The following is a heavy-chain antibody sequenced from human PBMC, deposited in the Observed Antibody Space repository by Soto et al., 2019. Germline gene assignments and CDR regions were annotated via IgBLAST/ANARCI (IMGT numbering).Heavy chain of an antibody. CDR2: IDPSDSYT. Sequence: ECLKMSLKGYGYSFTSYWISWVRQIPGKGLEWMGRIDPSDSYTNYSPSFQGHVTISADKSISTAYLQWSSLKASDTAMYYCATTSSSGPDYWGQGTLVTVSS. CDR1: GYSFTSYW. D-gene: IGHD6-19*01. CDR3: ATTSSSGPDY. V-gene: IGHV5-10-1*01. J-gene: IGHJ4*02.